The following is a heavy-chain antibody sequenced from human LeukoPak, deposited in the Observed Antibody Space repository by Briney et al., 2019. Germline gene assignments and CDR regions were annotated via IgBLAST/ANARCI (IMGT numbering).Heavy chain of an antibody. CDR2: IGYDGSNK. D-gene: IGHD2-15*01. CDR1: GFPFSSSG. CDR3: AXKARYCSGGYCYADVDY. Sequence: GGSLRLSCGASGFPFSSSGMHWVRQAPGKGLEWVAFIGYDGSNKYYAESVKDRFTISRDNSKNTLFLQMNSLRTEDTAVYHCAXKARYCSGGYCYADVDYXXQGTPVTVS. J-gene: IGHJ4*02. V-gene: IGHV3-30*02.